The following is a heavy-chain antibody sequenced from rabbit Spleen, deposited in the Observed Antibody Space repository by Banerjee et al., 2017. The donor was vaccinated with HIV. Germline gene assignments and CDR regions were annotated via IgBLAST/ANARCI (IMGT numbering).Heavy chain of an antibody. D-gene: IGHD1-1*01. CDR2: VYAGSSGST. J-gene: IGHJ6*01. CDR1: GFTLSSYW. V-gene: IGHV1S40*01. Sequence: QSLEESGGDLVKPGASLTLTCTASGFTLSSYWMCWVRQAPGKGLEWIACVYAGSSGSTYSATWAKGRFTISKTSSTTVTLQMTSLTAADTATYFCARDTSSSFSSYGMDLWGQGTLVTVS. CDR3: ARDTSSSFSSYGMDL.